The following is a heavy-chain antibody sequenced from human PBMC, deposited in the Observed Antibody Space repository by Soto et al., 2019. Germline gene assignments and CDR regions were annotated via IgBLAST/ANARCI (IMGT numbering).Heavy chain of an antibody. CDR2: INPSGGST. J-gene: IGHJ6*02. CDR3: ARYAQNYDILTGSRFPPRYYYYYGMDV. CDR1: GYTFTSYY. Sequence: GASVKVSCKASGYTFTSYYMHWVRQAPGQGLEWMGIINPSGGSTSYAQKFQGRVTMTRDTSTSTVYMELSSLRSEDTAVYYCARYAQNYDILTGSRFPPRYYYYYGMDVWGQGTKVTVSS. V-gene: IGHV1-46*01. D-gene: IGHD3-9*01.